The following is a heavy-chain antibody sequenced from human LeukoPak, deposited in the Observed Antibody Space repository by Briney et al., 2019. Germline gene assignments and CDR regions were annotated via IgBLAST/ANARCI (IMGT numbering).Heavy chain of an antibody. CDR3: ARELYCSGGSCYSFRDY. V-gene: IGHV4-59*01. CDR2: IYYSGST. J-gene: IGHJ4*02. Sequence: SETLSLTCTVSGGSISSYYWSWIRQPPGKGLEWIRYIYYSGSTNYNPSLKSRVTISVDTSKNQFSLKLSSVTAADTAVYYCARELYCSGGSCYSFRDYWGQGTLVTVSS. D-gene: IGHD2-15*01. CDR1: GGSISSYY.